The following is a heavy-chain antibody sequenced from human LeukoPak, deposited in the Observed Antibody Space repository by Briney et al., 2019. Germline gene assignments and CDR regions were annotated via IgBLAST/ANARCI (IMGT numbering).Heavy chain of an antibody. CDR2: ISGSGGST. J-gene: IGHJ4*02. D-gene: IGHD3-22*01. CDR3: AKNGRGYYYDSSGYYYV. V-gene: IGHV3-23*01. Sequence: GGSLRLSGAASGFTFSSYAMSWVRQAPGKGLEWVSAISGSGGSTYYADPVKGRFTISRDNSKNTLYLQMNSLRAEDTAVYYCAKNGRGYYYDSSGYYYVWGQGTLVTVSS. CDR1: GFTFSSYA.